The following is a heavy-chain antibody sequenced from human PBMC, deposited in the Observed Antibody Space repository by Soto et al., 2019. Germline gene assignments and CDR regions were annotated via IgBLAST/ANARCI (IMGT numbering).Heavy chain of an antibody. D-gene: IGHD3-22*01. V-gene: IGHV4-30-4*01. CDR1: GGSITCGEYF. CDR2: VYHTGST. Sequence: QDQLQESGPGLVKPLQTLSLSCNVSGGSITCGEYFWTWIRQPPGKGLEWIGHVYHTGSTYYNPPLKSRATVSIDTSKNQFSLRLTSVTAADTAVYFCARAGIYDSSGSDWGYFYALDVWGPGTTVIVSS. J-gene: IGHJ6*02. CDR3: ARAGIYDSSGSDWGYFYALDV.